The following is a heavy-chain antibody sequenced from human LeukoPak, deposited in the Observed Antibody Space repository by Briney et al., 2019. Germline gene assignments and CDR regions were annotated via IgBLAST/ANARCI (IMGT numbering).Heavy chain of an antibody. D-gene: IGHD3-3*01. Sequence: PSETLSLTCTVSGGSISSSSYYWGWIRQPPGKGLEWIGSIYYSGSTYYNPSLKSRVTISVDTSKNQFSLKLSSVTAADTAVYYCARGTIGDFWSGYYYYMDVWGKGTTVTVSS. CDR3: ARGTIGDFWSGYYYYMDV. CDR2: IYYSGST. CDR1: GGSISSSSYY. J-gene: IGHJ6*03. V-gene: IGHV4-39*07.